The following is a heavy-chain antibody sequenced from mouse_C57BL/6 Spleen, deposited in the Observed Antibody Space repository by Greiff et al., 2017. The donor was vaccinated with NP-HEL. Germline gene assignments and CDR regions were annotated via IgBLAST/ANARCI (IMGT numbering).Heavy chain of an antibody. D-gene: IGHD1-1*01. J-gene: IGHJ4*01. CDR1: GYSFTSYY. V-gene: IGHV1-66*01. Sequence: QVQLQQSGPELVKPGASVKISCKASGYSFTSYYIHWVKQRPGQGLEWIGWIYPGSGNTKYNEKFKGKATLTADTSSSTAYMQLSSLTSEDSAVYYCAKPFTTVAYYYAMDYWGQGTSVTVSS. CDR2: IYPGSGNT. CDR3: AKPFTTVAYYYAMDY.